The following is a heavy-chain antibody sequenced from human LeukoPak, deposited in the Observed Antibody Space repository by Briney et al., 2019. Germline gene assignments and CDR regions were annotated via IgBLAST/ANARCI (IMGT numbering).Heavy chain of an antibody. Sequence: SETLSLTCAVSGGPISSSNWWTWVRQPPGKGLEWIGDIYHSGSTNYNPSLKSRVTISVDKSKNQFSLKLSSVTAADTAVYYCARRFGELYPNYYYGMDVWGKGTTVTVSS. D-gene: IGHD3-10*01. CDR2: IYHSGST. V-gene: IGHV4-4*02. J-gene: IGHJ6*04. CDR3: ARRFGELYPNYYYGMDV. CDR1: GGPISSSNW.